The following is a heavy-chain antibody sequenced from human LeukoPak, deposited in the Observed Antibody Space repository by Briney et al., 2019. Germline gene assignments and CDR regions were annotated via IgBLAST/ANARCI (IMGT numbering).Heavy chain of an antibody. D-gene: IGHD5-18*01. CDR2: IKEDGSET. CDR1: GFTFIRYW. CDR3: ASDIPRVLGYSYGNFDY. V-gene: IGHV3-7*01. J-gene: IGHJ4*02. Sequence: PGNSLRLSCAASGFTFIRYWMTWVRQAPGKGLEWVANIKEDGSETYYVDSVKGRFTISRENAKKSLYLQMNSLRAEDTAVYYCASDIPRVLGYSYGNFDYWGQGTLVTVSS.